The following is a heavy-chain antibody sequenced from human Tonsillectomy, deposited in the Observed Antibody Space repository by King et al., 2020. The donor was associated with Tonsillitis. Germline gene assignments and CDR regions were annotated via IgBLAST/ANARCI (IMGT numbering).Heavy chain of an antibody. CDR2: INPNSGGT. Sequence: VQLVESGAEVKKPGASVKVSCKASGYTFTGYYMHWVRQAPGQGLEWMGWINPNSGGTNYAQKFQGRVTMTRDTSISTAFMELGRLRSGDTAVYYCARAVVVPAANDIYYYYYGMDVWGQGTTVTVSS. D-gene: IGHD2-2*01. CDR1: GYTFTGYY. V-gene: IGHV1-2*02. CDR3: ARAVVVPAANDIYYYYYGMDV. J-gene: IGHJ6*02.